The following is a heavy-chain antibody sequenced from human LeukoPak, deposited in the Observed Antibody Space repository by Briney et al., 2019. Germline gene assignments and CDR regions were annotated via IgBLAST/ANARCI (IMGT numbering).Heavy chain of an antibody. CDR2: ISGSGGST. V-gene: IGHV3-23*01. CDR3: ASHPKSGTTPQPVPVRFDP. D-gene: IGHD1-1*01. Sequence: GGSLRLSCAASGFTFSSYAMSWVRQAPGKGLEWVSAISGSGGSTYYADSVKGRFTISGDNSKNTLYLQMNSLRAEDTAVYYCASHPKSGTTPQPVPVRFDPWGQGTLVTVSS. CDR1: GFTFSSYA. J-gene: IGHJ5*02.